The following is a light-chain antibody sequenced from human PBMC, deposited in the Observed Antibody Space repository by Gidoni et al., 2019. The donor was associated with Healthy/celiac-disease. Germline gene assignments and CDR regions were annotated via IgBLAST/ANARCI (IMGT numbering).Light chain of an antibody. V-gene: IGLV2-14*01. Sequence: QSALTQTASVSGSPGQSITISCTGTSSDGGGYNYVSWYQQHPGKAPKLMIYDVSNRPSGFSNRFSGSKSGNTASLTISGLQAEDEADYYCSSYTSSSTRVFGGGTKLTVL. J-gene: IGLJ3*02. CDR3: SSYTSSSTRV. CDR2: DVS. CDR1: SSDGGGYNY.